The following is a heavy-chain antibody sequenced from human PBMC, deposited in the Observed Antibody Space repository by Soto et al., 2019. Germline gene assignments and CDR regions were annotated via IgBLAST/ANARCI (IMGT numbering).Heavy chain of an antibody. CDR3: ATAAADGNFDY. CDR1: GCTLTELS. Sequence: XSVKVSCKVSGCTLTELSMHWVRQAPGKGLEWLGAXDPEDXEPIYEQKFQXXVTMTEDXXTDKDYMEMSSLRSEDTAVYYCATAAADGNFDYWGQGTLVTVSS. J-gene: IGHJ4*02. CDR2: XDPEDXEP. D-gene: IGHD6-13*01. V-gene: IGHV1-24*01.